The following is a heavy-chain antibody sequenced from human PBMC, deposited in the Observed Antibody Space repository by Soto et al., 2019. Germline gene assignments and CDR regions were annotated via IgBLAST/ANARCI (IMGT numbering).Heavy chain of an antibody. V-gene: IGHV1-69*02. CDR2: IIPMLGIA. J-gene: IGHJ4*02. D-gene: IGHD3-10*01. CDR1: GGTFSSYT. CDR3: VSRGSYGRDY. Sequence: QVQLVQSGAEVKKPGSSVKVSCKASGGTFSSYTISWVRQAPGQGLEWMGRIIPMLGIANYAQKFQGRVTITADKSTSTAYMELSSLRSEDTAVYYCVSRGSYGRDYWGQGTLVTVSS.